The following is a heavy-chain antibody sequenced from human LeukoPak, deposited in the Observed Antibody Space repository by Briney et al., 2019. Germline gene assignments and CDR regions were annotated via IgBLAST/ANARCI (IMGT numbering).Heavy chain of an antibody. Sequence: GESLKISCKGSGYSFTSYWIGWVRQMPGKGLEWMGIIYPGDSDTRYSPSFQGQVTLSVDTSISTVFLQWSSLKASDTAIFYCARRRGVSASSFDIWGQGTMVTVTS. D-gene: IGHD3-10*01. CDR2: IYPGDSDT. V-gene: IGHV5-51*01. CDR1: GYSFTSYW. J-gene: IGHJ3*02. CDR3: ARRRGVSASSFDI.